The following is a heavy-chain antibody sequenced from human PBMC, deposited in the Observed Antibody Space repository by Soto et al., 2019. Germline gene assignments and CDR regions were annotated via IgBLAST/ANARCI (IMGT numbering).Heavy chain of an antibody. J-gene: IGHJ4*02. Sequence: ASVKVSCKASGYTFTSYYMHWMRQAPGQGLEWMGIINPSGGSTSYAQKFQGRVTMTRDTSTSTVYMELSSLRSEDTAVYYCARGFYGSGSYYNLLHLSDYWGQGTLVTVS. V-gene: IGHV1-46*01. CDR2: INPSGGST. CDR3: ARGFYGSGSYYNLLHLSDY. D-gene: IGHD3-10*01. CDR1: GYTFTSYY.